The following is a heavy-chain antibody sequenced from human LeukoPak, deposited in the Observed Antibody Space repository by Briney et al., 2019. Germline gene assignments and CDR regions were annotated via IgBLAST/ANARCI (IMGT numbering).Heavy chain of an antibody. J-gene: IGHJ5*02. CDR1: GFTFSTYW. Sequence: GGSLRLSCAASGFTFSTYWMHWVRQAPGNGLVWVSHINSDGSRTTYADSVKGRFTISRDNAKNTLYLQMNSLSAEDTAVYYCARDILGATNFFDPWGQGALVTVSS. CDR2: INSDGSRT. D-gene: IGHD1-26*01. V-gene: IGHV3-74*01. CDR3: ARDILGATNFFDP.